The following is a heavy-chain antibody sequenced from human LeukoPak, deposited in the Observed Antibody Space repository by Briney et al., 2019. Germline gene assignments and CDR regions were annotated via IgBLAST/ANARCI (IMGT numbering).Heavy chain of an antibody. Sequence: GGSLRLSCDSSGFTFSNYAMSWFRQAPGKGLEWVSSIGAGAESTYYADSVKGRFTVSRDNSENTLYLQMNGLRADDTAIYYCAKDSGKYSDDYWGQGTLVTVS. J-gene: IGHJ4*02. V-gene: IGHV3-23*01. CDR1: GFTFSNYA. CDR2: IGAGAEST. D-gene: IGHD1-26*01. CDR3: AKDSGKYSDDY.